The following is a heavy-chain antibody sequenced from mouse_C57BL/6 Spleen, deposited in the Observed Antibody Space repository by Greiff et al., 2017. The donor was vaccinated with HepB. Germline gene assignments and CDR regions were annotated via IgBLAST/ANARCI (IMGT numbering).Heavy chain of an antibody. CDR2: ISDGGSYT. V-gene: IGHV5-4*01. Sequence: DVKLVESGGGLVKPGGSLKLSCAASGFTFSSYTMSWVRQTPEKRLEWVATISDGGSYTYYPDNVKGRFTISRDNAKNNLYLQMSHLKSEDTAMYYCARDTGTGYFDVWGTGTTVTVSS. D-gene: IGHD4-1*01. J-gene: IGHJ1*03. CDR3: ARDTGTGYFDV. CDR1: GFTFSSYT.